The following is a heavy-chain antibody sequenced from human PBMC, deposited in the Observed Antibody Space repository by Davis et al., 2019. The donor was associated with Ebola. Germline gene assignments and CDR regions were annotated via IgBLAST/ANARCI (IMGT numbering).Heavy chain of an antibody. Sequence: MPSETLSLTCAVYGGSFSGYYWNWIRQPPGKGLEWIGEINHSGSTNYNPSLKSRVIISVDTSKNQFSLKLSSMTAADTAVYYCARHLRELYDAFDIWGQGTMVTVSS. CDR3: ARHLRELYDAFDI. J-gene: IGHJ3*02. D-gene: IGHD3-10*01. CDR1: GGSFSGYY. V-gene: IGHV4-34*01. CDR2: INHSGST.